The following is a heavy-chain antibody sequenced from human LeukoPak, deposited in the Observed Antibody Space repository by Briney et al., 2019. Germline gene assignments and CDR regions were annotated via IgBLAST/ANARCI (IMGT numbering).Heavy chain of an antibody. J-gene: IGHJ4*02. CDR3: ARRTTIAAAEYFDY. D-gene: IGHD6-13*01. CDR1: GGSISSSSYY. Sequence: SETLSLTCTVSGGSISSSSYYWGWIRQPPRKGLEWIGSIYYSGSTYYNPSLKSRVTISVDTSKNQFSLKLSSVTAADTAVYYCARRTTIAAAEYFDYWGQGTLVTVSS. CDR2: IYYSGST. V-gene: IGHV4-39*01.